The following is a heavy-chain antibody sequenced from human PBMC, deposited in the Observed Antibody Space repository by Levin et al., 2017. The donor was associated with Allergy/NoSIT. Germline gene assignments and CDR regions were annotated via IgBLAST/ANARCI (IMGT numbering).Heavy chain of an antibody. CDR1: GFTFSSYA. Sequence: GGFLRLSCAASGFTFSSYAMSWVRQAPGKGLEWVSAITDSGRTYYADSVKGRFTVSRDNSKNTLYLQMNSLRADDTAVYYCAKEMTRVIPVFDCWGQGTLVTVSS. CDR2: ITDSGRT. V-gene: IGHV3-23*01. CDR3: AKEMTRVIPVFDC. D-gene: IGHD4-17*01. J-gene: IGHJ4*02.